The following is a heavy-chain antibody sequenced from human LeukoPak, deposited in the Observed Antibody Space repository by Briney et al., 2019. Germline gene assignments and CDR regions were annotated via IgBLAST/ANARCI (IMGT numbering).Heavy chain of an antibody. CDR3: ARDGSFGVANGDAFDI. CDR1: GYTFTGYY. Sequence: ASVKVSCKASGYTFTGYYMHCVRQAPGQGLEWMGWINPNSGATNYAQKFQGRVTMTRDTSISTAYMELSRLRSDDTAVYYCARDGSFGVANGDAFDIWGQGTMVTVSS. V-gene: IGHV1-2*02. J-gene: IGHJ3*02. D-gene: IGHD3-3*01. CDR2: INPNSGAT.